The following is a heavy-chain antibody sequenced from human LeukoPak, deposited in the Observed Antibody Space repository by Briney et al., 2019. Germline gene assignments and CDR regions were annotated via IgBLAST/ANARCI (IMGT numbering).Heavy chain of an antibody. CDR3: ARYKWGDGYNRAFDI. CDR1: GFTFSDYY. CDR2: ISSSSSYI. V-gene: IGHV3-21*01. J-gene: IGHJ3*02. D-gene: IGHD5-24*01. Sequence: GSLRLSCAASGFTFSDYYMSWVRQAPGKGLEWVSSISSSSSYIYYADSVKGRFTISRDNAKNSLYLQMNSLRAEDTAVYYCARYKWGDGYNRAFDIWGQGTMVTVSS.